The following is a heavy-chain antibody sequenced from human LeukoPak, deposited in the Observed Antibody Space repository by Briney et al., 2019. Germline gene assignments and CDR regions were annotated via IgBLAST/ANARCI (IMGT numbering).Heavy chain of an antibody. V-gene: IGHV3-30-3*01. Sequence: AGGSLRLSCAASGFTFSSYAMHWVRQAPGKGLEWVAVISYDGSNKYYADSVKGRFTNSRDNSKNTLYLQMNSLRAEDTAVYYCADIKNPMDVWGKGTTVTVSS. CDR2: ISYDGSNK. J-gene: IGHJ6*03. CDR1: GFTFSSYA. CDR3: ADIKNPMDV.